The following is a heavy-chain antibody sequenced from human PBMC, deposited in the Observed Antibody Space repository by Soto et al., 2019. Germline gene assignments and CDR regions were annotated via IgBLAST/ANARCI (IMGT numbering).Heavy chain of an antibody. CDR1: GFTFTSSA. V-gene: IGHV1-58*01. J-gene: IGHJ6*02. CDR3: AAGVVATMDYYYYYGMDV. D-gene: IGHD5-12*01. CDR2: IVVGSGNT. Sequence: ASVKVSCTASGFTFTSSAVQWVPQARGQRLEWIGWIVVGSGNTNYAQKFQERVTITRDMSTSTAYMELSSLRSEDTAVYYCAAGVVATMDYYYYYGMDVWG.